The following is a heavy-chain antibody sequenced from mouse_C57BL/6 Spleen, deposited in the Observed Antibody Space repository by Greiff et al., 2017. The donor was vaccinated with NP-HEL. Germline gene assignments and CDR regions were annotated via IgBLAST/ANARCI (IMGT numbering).Heavy chain of an antibody. D-gene: IGHD2-2*01. CDR2: ISYDGSN. CDR1: GYSITSGYY. CDR3: ARGFYYGYDGFAY. J-gene: IGHJ3*01. V-gene: IGHV3-6*01. Sequence: EVKLMESGPGLVKPSQSLSLTCSVTGYSITSGYYWNWIRQFPGNKLEWMGYISYDGSNNYNPSLKNRISITRDTAKNQFFLKLNSVTTEDTATYYCARGFYYGYDGFAYWGQGTLVTVSA.